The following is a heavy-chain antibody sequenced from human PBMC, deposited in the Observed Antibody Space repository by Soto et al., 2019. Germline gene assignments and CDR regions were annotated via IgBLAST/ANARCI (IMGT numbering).Heavy chain of an antibody. D-gene: IGHD6-13*01. V-gene: IGHV2-70*13. J-gene: IGHJ6*02. CDR2: IERDDDDK. CDR1: GFSLTSPGMC. CDR3: ARSIRRPRSFNGTDV. Sequence: ESGPTLVNPTETLTLTCTFSGFSLTSPGMCVSWIRQSPGKALEWLALIERDDDDKYYSTSLKTRLTISKDTRKNQVVLTMANMEPADTTPYYCARSIRRPRSFNGTDVWVPGTTHTVSS.